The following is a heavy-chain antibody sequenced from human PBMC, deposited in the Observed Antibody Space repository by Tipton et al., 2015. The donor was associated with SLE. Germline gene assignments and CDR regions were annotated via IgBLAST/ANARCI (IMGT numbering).Heavy chain of an antibody. J-gene: IGHJ4*02. V-gene: IGHV4-34*01. CDR1: GGSFSGYY. Sequence: TLSLTCAVYGGSFSGYYWSWIRPPPGKGLEWIGEINHSGSTNYNPSLKSRVTISVDTSKNQFSLKLSSVTAADTAVYYCARGVRYGSGSYEFDYWGQGTLVTVSS. CDR3: ARGVRYGSGSYEFDY. D-gene: IGHD3-10*01. CDR2: INHSGST.